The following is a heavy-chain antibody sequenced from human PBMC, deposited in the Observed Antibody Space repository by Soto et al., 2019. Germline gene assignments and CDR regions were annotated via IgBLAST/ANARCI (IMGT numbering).Heavy chain of an antibody. CDR1: GFTFSSYA. D-gene: IGHD2-2*02. V-gene: IGHV3-23*01. J-gene: IGHJ4*02. CDR2: ISGSGGST. Sequence: EVQLLESGGGLVQPGGSLRLSCAASGFTFSSYAMSWVRQAPGKGLEWVSAISGSGGSTYYADSVKGRFTISRDKSTNTRYLQMNSLGVEDKDVYYEDKDGPMYNSLGYTYESDYWGQGTLVTVSS. CDR3: DKDGPMYNSLGYTYESDY.